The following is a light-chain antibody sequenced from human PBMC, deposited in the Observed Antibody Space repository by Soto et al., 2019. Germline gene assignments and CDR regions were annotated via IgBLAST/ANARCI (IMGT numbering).Light chain of an antibody. J-gene: IGKJ5*01. V-gene: IGKV3-11*01. CDR3: QQRNDWRRGT. CDR2: DAS. Sequence: DIVLTQSPATLSFAVGERATLSCRASQSVGRYLAWYQQRPGQAPSLLIYDASNRATGVPARFSGGGSGTDFTLTISSLEPEDFAVYYCQQRNDWRRGTFGQGTRLEIK. CDR1: QSVGRY.